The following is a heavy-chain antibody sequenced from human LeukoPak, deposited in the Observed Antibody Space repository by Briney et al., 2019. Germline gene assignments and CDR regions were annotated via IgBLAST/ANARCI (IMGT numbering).Heavy chain of an antibody. CDR1: GFTFDDYA. CDR3: AKDIAIFGVVILPDY. D-gene: IGHD3-3*01. Sequence: GGSLRLSCAASGFTFDDYAMHWVRQAPGKGLEWVSLISWDGGSTYYADSVKGRFTISRDNSKNTLYLQMNSLRAEDTAVYYCAKDIAIFGVVILPDYWGQGTLVTVSS. V-gene: IGHV3-43D*03. CDR2: ISWDGGST. J-gene: IGHJ4*02.